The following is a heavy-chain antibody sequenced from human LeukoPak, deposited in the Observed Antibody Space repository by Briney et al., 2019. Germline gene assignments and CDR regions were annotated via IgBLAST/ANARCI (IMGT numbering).Heavy chain of an antibody. CDR1: GFTFSSYG. CDR2: ISGTGGRT. D-gene: IGHD1-26*01. V-gene: IGHV3-23*01. CDR3: ANTGPVPAELSISPQSDY. Sequence: PGGSLRLSCAASGFTFSSYGMHWVRQAPRKGLEWVSDISGTGGRTYYADSVKGRFTISRDISKNTLYLQMNSLRAEDTAVYYCANTGPVPAELSISPQSDYWGQGTLVTV. J-gene: IGHJ4*02.